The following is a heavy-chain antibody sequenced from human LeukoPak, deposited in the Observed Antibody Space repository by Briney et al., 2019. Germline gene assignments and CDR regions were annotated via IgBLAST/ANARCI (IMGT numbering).Heavy chain of an antibody. Sequence: GRTLRPSCAASGFTVGSNYPSWVRQAPGKGLDWVSIIYSGGITFYADSVKGRFTISRHNSKNTLYLQMNSLRAEDTATYYCATLGSIVWGRTGTASSLWGQGTLVTVSS. J-gene: IGHJ4*02. CDR3: ATLGSIVWGRTGTASSL. CDR1: GFTVGSNY. V-gene: IGHV3-53*04. CDR2: IYSGGIT. D-gene: IGHD2-21*02.